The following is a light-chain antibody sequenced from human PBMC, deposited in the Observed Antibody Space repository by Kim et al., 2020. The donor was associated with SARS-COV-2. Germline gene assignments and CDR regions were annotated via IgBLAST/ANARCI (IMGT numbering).Light chain of an antibody. CDR3: QQSYSDPVYT. V-gene: IGKV1-39*01. CDR1: QDINTY. J-gene: IGKJ2*01. CDR2: AVS. Sequence: DIQMTQSPSYLSASVGDRVSITCRASQDINTYLNWYQHQPGKAPKLLISAVSILISGVTARFSSRGSGTEFTLTITDIQPEDFATYYCQQSYSDPVYTCGQGTKLEI.